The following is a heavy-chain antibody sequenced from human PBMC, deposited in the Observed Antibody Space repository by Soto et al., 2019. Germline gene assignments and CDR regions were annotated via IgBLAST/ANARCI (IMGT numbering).Heavy chain of an antibody. CDR2: ISGSGSRT. CDR1: GFTFSNYG. D-gene: IGHD2-21*01. V-gene: IGHV3-23*01. CDR3: AKEMIASTLADFFDY. J-gene: IGHJ4*02. Sequence: EVQLLESGGGLIQPGGSLRLSCEASGFTFSNYGMTWVRLAPGKGLEWVSTISGSGSRTFYADPVKGRFTISRDNSKNTLYLQMNSLRAEDTAVYYCAKEMIASTLADFFDYWGQGTLVTVSS.